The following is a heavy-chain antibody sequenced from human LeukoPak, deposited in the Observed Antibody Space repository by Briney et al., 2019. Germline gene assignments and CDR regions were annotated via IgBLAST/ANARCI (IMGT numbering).Heavy chain of an antibody. J-gene: IGHJ6*04. CDR3: AGRYSGYDDYYYYGMDV. Sequence: QPGGSLRLSCAASGFTFSSYEMNWVRQAPGKGLEWVSYISSSGSTIYYADSVKGRFTISRDNAKNSLYLQMNSLRAEDTAVYYCAGRYSGYDDYYYYGMDVWGKGTTVTVPS. CDR1: GFTFSSYE. CDR2: ISSSGSTI. D-gene: IGHD5-12*01. V-gene: IGHV3-48*03.